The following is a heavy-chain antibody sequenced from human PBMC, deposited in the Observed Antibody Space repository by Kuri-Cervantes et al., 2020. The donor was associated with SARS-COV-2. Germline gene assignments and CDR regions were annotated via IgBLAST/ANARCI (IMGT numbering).Heavy chain of an antibody. CDR3: ARDSGLVETVANTDY. CDR2: ISYDGSDK. J-gene: IGHJ4*02. D-gene: IGHD5-12*01. CDR1: GFSFSPYG. Sequence: GGSLRLTCAASGFSFSPYGMYWVRQAPGKGLEWVAVISYDGSDKYYADSVKGRFIISSDNSKNTLYLQMNSPRVEDTAVYYCARDSGLVETVANTDYWGQGTLVTVSS. V-gene: IGHV3-30*19.